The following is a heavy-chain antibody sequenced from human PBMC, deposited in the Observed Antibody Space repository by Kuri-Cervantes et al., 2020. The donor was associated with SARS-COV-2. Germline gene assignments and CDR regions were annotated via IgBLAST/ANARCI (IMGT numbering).Heavy chain of an antibody. CDR1: GFTFDDYA. CDR3: ATGPPYCSSTSCSRWFDP. CDR2: ISWNSGSI. D-gene: IGHD2-2*01. Sequence: SLKISCAASGFTFDDYAMHWVRQAPGKGLEWVSGISWNSGSIGYADSVKGRFTISRDNAKNSLYLQMNSLRSEDTAVYYCATGPPYCSSTSCSRWFDPWGQGSLVTVSS. V-gene: IGHV3-9*01. J-gene: IGHJ5*02.